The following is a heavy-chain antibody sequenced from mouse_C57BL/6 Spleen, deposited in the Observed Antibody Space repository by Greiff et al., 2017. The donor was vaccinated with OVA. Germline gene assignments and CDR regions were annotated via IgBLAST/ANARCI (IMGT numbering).Heavy chain of an antibody. CDR2: ISYSGST. J-gene: IGHJ2*01. Sequence: VQLQQSGPGMVKPSQSLSLTCTVTGYSITSGYDWHWIRHFPGNKLEWMGYISYSGSTNYNPSLKSRISITHDTSKNHFFLKLNAVATEDTATYYCARGRWDVIFDYWGQGTTLTVSS. CDR3: ARGRWDVIFDY. D-gene: IGHD4-1*01. V-gene: IGHV3-1*01. CDR1: GYSITSGYD.